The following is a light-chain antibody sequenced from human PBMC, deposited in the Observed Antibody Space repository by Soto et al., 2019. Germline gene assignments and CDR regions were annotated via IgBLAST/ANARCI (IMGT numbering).Light chain of an antibody. CDR2: GAS. Sequence: ESVLKQAPGTLSSSPGERATLSCRASQSVSSSYLAWYQQKPGQAPRLLISGASSRATGIPDRFSGSGSGTDFTLTISRLEPEDFAGYYCHRYGSAPQTVGRGTKVEIK. J-gene: IGKJ1*01. CDR1: QSVSSSY. V-gene: IGKV3-20*01. CDR3: HRYGSAPQT.